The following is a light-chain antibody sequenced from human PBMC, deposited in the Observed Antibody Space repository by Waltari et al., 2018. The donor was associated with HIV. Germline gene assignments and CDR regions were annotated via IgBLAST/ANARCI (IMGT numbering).Light chain of an antibody. Sequence: QSVLTQPPSVSGAPGQRVTISSTGSSPNLGAGYDVPWYQQLPGTAPQPLLYGNSNRPSGVPDRFSGSKSGTSASLAITGLQAEDEADYYCQSYDSSLRVFGGGTKLTVL. V-gene: IGLV1-40*01. CDR2: GNS. CDR1: SPNLGAGYD. J-gene: IGLJ3*02. CDR3: QSYDSSLRV.